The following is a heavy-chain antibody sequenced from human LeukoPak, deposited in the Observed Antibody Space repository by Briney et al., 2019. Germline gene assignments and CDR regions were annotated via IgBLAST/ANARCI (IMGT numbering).Heavy chain of an antibody. CDR1: GFTFSSSE. J-gene: IGHJ6*03. V-gene: IGHV3-48*03. D-gene: IGHD1-14*01. Sequence: GGSLRLSCAASGFTFSSSEMNWVRQAPGKGRGWVSSVSRCGSFIYYADSVKGRFTISRDNAKNSLYLQMNSLRAEDTAVYYCTRVGPWVNPDYYYNYMDVWGKGPTVTVSS. CDR2: VSRCGSFI. CDR3: TRVGPWVNPDYYYNYMDV.